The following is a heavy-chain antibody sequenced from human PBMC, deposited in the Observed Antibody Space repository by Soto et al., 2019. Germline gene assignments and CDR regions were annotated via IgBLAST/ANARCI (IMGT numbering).Heavy chain of an antibody. CDR3: ARSQGSSTSLEIYYYYYYGMDV. CDR1: GGTFSSYA. CDR2: IIPISGTA. D-gene: IGHD2-2*01. Sequence: QVQLVQSGAEVKKPGSSVKVSCKASGGTFSSYAISWVRQAPGQGLEWMGGIIPISGTANNAQKFQGRVTITADESTSTAYMELSSPRSEDTAVYYCARSQGSSTSLEIYYYYYYGMDVWGQGTTVTVSS. V-gene: IGHV1-69*01. J-gene: IGHJ6*02.